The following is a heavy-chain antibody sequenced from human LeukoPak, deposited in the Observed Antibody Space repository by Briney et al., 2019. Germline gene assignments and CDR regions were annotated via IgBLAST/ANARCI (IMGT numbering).Heavy chain of an antibody. D-gene: IGHD6-13*01. CDR2: ISSSGSTI. CDR1: GFTFSSYE. V-gene: IGHV3-48*03. CDR3: ARDSLTAAGDIDY. J-gene: IGHJ4*02. Sequence: GGSLRLSCAASGFTFSSYEMNWVRQAPGKGLEWVSYISSSGSTIYYADSVKGRFTTSRDNAKNSLYLQMNSLRAEDTAVYYCARDSLTAAGDIDYWGQGTLVTVSS.